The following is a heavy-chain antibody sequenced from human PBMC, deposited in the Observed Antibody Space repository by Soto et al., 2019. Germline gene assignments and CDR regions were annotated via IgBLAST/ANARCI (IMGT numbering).Heavy chain of an antibody. J-gene: IGHJ5*02. V-gene: IGHV1-2*02. CDR3: ARTALGWPRRNNWFDP. CDR1: GYTFTGYY. CDR2: INPNSGGT. Sequence: GASVKVSCKASGYTFTGYYMHWVRQAPGQGLEWMGWINPNSGGTNYAQKFQGRVTMTRDTSISTAYMELSRLRSDDTAVYYCARTALGWPRRNNWFDPWGQGTLVTVSS.